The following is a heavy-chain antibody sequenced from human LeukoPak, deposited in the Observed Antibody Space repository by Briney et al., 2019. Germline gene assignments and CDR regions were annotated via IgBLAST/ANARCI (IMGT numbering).Heavy chain of an antibody. Sequence: PGGSLRLSCAASGFTFSSYAMSWVRQAPGKGLEWVSAISGSGGSTYYADSVKGRFTISRDNSKNTLYLQMNSLRAEDTAVYYCARLPIFGVVTPYYYYMDVWGKGTTVTVSS. CDR1: GFTFSSYA. D-gene: IGHD3-3*01. CDR2: ISGSGGST. CDR3: ARLPIFGVVTPYYYYMDV. V-gene: IGHV3-23*01. J-gene: IGHJ6*03.